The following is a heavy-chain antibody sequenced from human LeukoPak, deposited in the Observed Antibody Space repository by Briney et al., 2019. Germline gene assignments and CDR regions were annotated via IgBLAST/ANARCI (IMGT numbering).Heavy chain of an antibody. CDR2: IKQDGSER. V-gene: IGHV3-7*01. D-gene: IGHD3-9*01. CDR3: ARGNDILTGPYWYFDL. Sequence: GGSLRLSCAASGFTFSSYWMSWVRQTPGKGLEWVANIKQDGSERYYVDSVKGRFTISRDNARNSLYLQMNSLRAEDTAVYYCARGNDILTGPYWYFDLWGRGTLVTVSS. J-gene: IGHJ2*01. CDR1: GFTFSSYW.